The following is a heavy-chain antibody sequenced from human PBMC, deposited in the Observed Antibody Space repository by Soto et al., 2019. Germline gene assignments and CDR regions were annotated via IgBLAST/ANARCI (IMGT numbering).Heavy chain of an antibody. CDR2: INPNSGGT. CDR1: GYTFTGYY. CDR3: ARERAGSSWRGWFDP. J-gene: IGHJ5*02. Sequence: ASVKVSCKASGYTFTGYYMHWVRQAPGQGLEWMGWINPNSGGTNYAQKFQGRVTMTRDTSISTAYMELSRLRSDDTAVYYCARERAGSSWRGWFDPWGQGTLVTVSS. D-gene: IGHD6-13*01. V-gene: IGHV1-2*02.